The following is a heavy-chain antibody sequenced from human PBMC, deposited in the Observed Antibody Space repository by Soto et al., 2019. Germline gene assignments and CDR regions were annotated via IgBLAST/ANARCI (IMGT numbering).Heavy chain of an antibody. Sequence: EVQLVESGGGLVQPGGSLRLSCAASGFTFSSHWMHWVRQAPGKGLVWISRIHSDGSITGYADSVKGRFTVSRDNAKNMLYLQMNSLRAEDTAVYYCTRDRTTITLFDSWGQGTLVTVSS. J-gene: IGHJ4*02. CDR3: TRDRTTITLFDS. CDR1: GFTFSSHW. V-gene: IGHV3-74*01. D-gene: IGHD5-12*01. CDR2: IHSDGSIT.